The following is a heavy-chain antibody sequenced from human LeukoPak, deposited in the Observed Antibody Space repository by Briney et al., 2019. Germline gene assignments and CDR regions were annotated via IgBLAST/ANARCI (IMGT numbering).Heavy chain of an antibody. V-gene: IGHV3-23*01. Sequence: PGGSLRLSCAVSGFTFSSYSMSWVGQAPGKGLEWVSGASGLDDSTYYANSVKGRFTISRDNSKNTLYLQMNSLRAEDTAVYYCAKSRAGYRYGKFDYWGQGTLVTVSS. CDR3: AKSRAGYRYGKFDY. J-gene: IGHJ4*02. CDR2: ASGLDDST. D-gene: IGHD5-18*01. CDR1: GFTFSSYS.